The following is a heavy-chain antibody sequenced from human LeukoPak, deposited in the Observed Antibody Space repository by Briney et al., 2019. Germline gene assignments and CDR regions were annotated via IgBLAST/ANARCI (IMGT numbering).Heavy chain of an antibody. CDR1: GFIFDDYA. V-gene: IGHV3-9*01. D-gene: IGHD5-12*01. CDR3: AKDIAYSGYDYFDY. Sequence: QSGGSLRLSCAASGFIFDDYAMHWVRQAPGKGLEWVSGISWNSGGIGHADSVKGRFTISRDNAESSLYLQMNSLRAEDTALYYCAKDIAYSGYDYFDYWGQGTLVTVSS. J-gene: IGHJ4*02. CDR2: ISWNSGGI.